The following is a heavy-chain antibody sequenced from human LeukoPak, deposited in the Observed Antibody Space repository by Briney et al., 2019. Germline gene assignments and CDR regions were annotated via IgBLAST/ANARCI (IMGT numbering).Heavy chain of an antibody. Sequence: PSETLSLTCTVSGYSISSGYYWGWIRQPPGKGLEWIGSIYHSGSTYYNPSLKSRVTISVDTSKNQFSLKLSSVTAADTAVYYCARILGIAVAGPFDYWGQGTLVTASS. CDR2: IYHSGST. CDR1: GYSISSGYY. D-gene: IGHD6-19*01. J-gene: IGHJ4*02. V-gene: IGHV4-38-2*02. CDR3: ARILGIAVAGPFDY.